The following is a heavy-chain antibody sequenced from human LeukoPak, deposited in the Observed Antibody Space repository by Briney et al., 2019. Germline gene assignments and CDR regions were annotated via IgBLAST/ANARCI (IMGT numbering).Heavy chain of an antibody. V-gene: IGHV4-59*08. CDR3: ARHDPVGHFLRGMDV. CDR2: IYYTGST. D-gene: IGHD2/OR15-2a*01. CDR1: GGSISGYF. J-gene: IGHJ6*02. Sequence: PSETLSLTRAVPGGSISGYFWSWSRRPPGKGLEWIGYIYYTGSTIYNPSLRSRVTMSVDVSKNQFSLDLTSVTAADTAVYYCARHDPVGHFLRGMDVWGQGTTVTVSS.